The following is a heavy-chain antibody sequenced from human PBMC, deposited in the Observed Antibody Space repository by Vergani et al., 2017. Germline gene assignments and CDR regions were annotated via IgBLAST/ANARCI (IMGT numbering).Heavy chain of an antibody. Sequence: QVQLQESGPGLVKPSETLSLTCTFSGGSISSYYWSWIRQPPGKGLEWIGYIYYSGSTNYNPSLKSRVTISVDTSKNQFSLKLSSVTAADTAVYYCARFYGSGSYYHFDYWGQGTLVTVSS. CDR1: GGSISSYY. CDR2: IYYSGST. V-gene: IGHV4-59*01. D-gene: IGHD3-10*01. CDR3: ARFYGSGSYYHFDY. J-gene: IGHJ4*02.